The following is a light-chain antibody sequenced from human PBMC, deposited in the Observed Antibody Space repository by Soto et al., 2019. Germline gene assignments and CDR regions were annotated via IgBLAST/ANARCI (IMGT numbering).Light chain of an antibody. CDR2: RNN. J-gene: IGLJ2*01. CDR1: SSNIGSNY. Sequence: QSVLTQPSSASGTPGQRVTISCPGSSSNIGSNYVYWYQQLPGTAPKLLIYRNNQRPSGVPDRFSGSKSGTSASLAISGLRSEDEADYYCASWDDSLSGVVFGGGTQLTVL. V-gene: IGLV1-47*01. CDR3: ASWDDSLSGVV.